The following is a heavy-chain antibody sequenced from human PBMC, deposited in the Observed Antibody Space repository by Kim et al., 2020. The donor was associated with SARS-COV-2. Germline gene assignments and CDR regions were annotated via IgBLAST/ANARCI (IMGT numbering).Heavy chain of an antibody. D-gene: IGHD1-1*01. Sequence: ADSVKGRFTISRDNAKNSLYLQMNSLRPDDTALYYCAKARDAYNSDYFAYWGQGTLVTVSS. V-gene: IGHV3-9*01. CDR3: AKARDAYNSDYFAY. J-gene: IGHJ4*02.